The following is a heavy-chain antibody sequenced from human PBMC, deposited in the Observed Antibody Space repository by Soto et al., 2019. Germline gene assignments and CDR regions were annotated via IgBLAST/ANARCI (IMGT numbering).Heavy chain of an antibody. V-gene: IGHV4-61*01. CDR2: IYSSGST. D-gene: IGHD2-2*02. CDR1: GGSVSSDTHY. J-gene: IGHJ6*02. CDR3: ARFVRSCSGTTCYTRADV. Sequence: PSETLSLTCTVSGGSVSSDTHYWSWIRQPPGKRLEWIGLIYSSGSTNYNPSLKSRATMSVDTTKNQFSLKLRSVIVADTAVYHCARFVRSCSGTTCYTRADVWGQGTTVTVSS.